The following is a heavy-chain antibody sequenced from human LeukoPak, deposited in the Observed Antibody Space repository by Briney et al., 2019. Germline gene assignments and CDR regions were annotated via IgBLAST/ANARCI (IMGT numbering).Heavy chain of an antibody. CDR1: GFTFSSYG. D-gene: IGHD6-19*01. J-gene: IGHJ4*02. V-gene: IGHV3-33*01. Sequence: GSLRLSCAASGFTFSSYGMHWVRQAPGKGPEWVAVIWYDGSNKYYADSVKGRFTISRDNSKNTLYLQMNSLRAEDTAVYYCARVKRIAVAGVFDYWGQGTLVTVSS. CDR2: IWYDGSNK. CDR3: ARVKRIAVAGVFDY.